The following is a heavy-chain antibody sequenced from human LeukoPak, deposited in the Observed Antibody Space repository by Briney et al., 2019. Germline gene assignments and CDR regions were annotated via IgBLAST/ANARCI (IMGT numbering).Heavy chain of an antibody. Sequence: SETLSLTCAVYGGSFSGYYWSWIRQHPGKGLEWIGYIYYSGSTYYNPSLKSRVTISVDTSKNQFSLKLSSVTAADTAVYYCARAGGDYWFDPWGQGTLVTVSS. D-gene: IGHD2-21*02. CDR1: GGSFSGYY. CDR3: ARAGGDYWFDP. CDR2: IYYSGST. V-gene: IGHV4-31*11. J-gene: IGHJ5*02.